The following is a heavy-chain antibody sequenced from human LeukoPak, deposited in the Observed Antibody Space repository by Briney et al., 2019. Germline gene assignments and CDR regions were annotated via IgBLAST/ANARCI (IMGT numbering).Heavy chain of an antibody. D-gene: IGHD1-26*01. CDR3: ARDRVDVAGANPDY. CDR1: GYTFTSYY. J-gene: IGHJ4*02. Sequence: GASVKVSCKASGYTFTSYYIHWVRQAPGQGLEWMGWINPNSGGTHSAQRFQGRVTMTRDTSINTAYMELSWLTSDDTAVYYCARDRVDVAGANPDYWGQGTLVTVSS. CDR2: INPNSGGT. V-gene: IGHV1-2*02.